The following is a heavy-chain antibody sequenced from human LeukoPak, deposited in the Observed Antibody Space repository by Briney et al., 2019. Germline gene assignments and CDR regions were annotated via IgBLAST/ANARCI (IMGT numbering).Heavy chain of an antibody. Sequence: ASVKVSCKASGGTFSSYAISWVRQVPGQGLEWMGGIIPIFGTANYAQKFQGRVTITADESTSTAYMELSSLRSEDTAVYYCARSNYDFWSGPPLDYWGQGTLVTVSS. CDR2: IIPIFGTA. CDR3: ARSNYDFWSGPPLDY. J-gene: IGHJ4*02. CDR1: GGTFSSYA. D-gene: IGHD3-3*01. V-gene: IGHV1-69*01.